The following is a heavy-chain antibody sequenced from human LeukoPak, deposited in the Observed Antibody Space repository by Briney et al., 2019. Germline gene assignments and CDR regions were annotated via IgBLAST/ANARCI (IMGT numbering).Heavy chain of an antibody. CDR1: GYTFTSYG. D-gene: IGHD6-13*01. J-gene: IGHJ5*02. Sequence: ASVKVSCKASGYTFTSYGISWVRQAPGQGLEWMGWISAYNSNTNYAQKLQGRVTMTTDTSTSTAYMELRSLRSDDTAVYYCASRSSSHYPLWFDPWGQGTLVTVSS. CDR2: ISAYNSNT. CDR3: ASRSSSHYPLWFDP. V-gene: IGHV1-18*01.